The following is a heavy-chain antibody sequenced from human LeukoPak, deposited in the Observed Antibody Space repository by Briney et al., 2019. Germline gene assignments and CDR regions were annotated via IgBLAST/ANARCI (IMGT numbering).Heavy chain of an antibody. V-gene: IGHV3-7*01. Sequence: TGGSLRLSCAASGFTFSSYWMSWVRQAPGKGLEWVANIKHDGSEKYYVDSVKGRFTISRDNAKNSLYLQMNSLRAKDTAVYYCARSSAGTVTSTGYFDLWGRGTLVTVSS. CDR2: IKHDGSEK. CDR3: ARSSAGTVTSTGYFDL. CDR1: GFTFSSYW. J-gene: IGHJ2*01. D-gene: IGHD4-17*01.